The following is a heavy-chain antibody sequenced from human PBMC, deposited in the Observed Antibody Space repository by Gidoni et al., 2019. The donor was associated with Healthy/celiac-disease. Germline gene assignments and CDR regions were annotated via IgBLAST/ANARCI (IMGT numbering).Heavy chain of an antibody. CDR3: AKWGGTTAFSYYYYMDV. D-gene: IGHD1-26*01. V-gene: IGHV3-23*01. J-gene: IGHJ6*03. CDR1: GFTFSSYA. Sequence: EVQLLESGGGLVQPGGSLRLSCAASGFTFSSYAMSWVRQAPGKGLEWVSAISGSGGSTYYADSVKGRFTISRDNSKNTLYLQMNSLRAEDTAVYYCAKWGGTTAFSYYYYMDVWGKGTTVTVSS. CDR2: ISGSGGST.